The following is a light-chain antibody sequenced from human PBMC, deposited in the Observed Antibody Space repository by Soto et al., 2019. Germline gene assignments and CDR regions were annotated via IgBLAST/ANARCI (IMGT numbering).Light chain of an antibody. Sequence: QSVLTQPASVSGSPGQSSTISRTGTSSDVGDYNYVSWFQQHPGKAPKLMIYDVSSRPSGISNRFSGSKSGNTASLTISGLQAEDEADYYCSSYASSSSLDVFGSGTKVTVL. CDR2: DVS. CDR1: SSDVGDYNY. J-gene: IGLJ1*01. V-gene: IGLV2-14*03. CDR3: SSYASSSSLDV.